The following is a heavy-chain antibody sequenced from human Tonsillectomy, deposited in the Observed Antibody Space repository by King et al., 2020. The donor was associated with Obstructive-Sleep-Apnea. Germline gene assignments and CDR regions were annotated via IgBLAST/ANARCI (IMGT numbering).Heavy chain of an antibody. J-gene: IGHJ2*01. CDR2: GSGRGGST. V-gene: IGHV3-23*04. CDR3: VKDQFPVAKYWYFDL. CDR1: GFTFSSYA. D-gene: IGHD4-23*01. Sequence: VQLVESGGGLVQPGGSLRLSCAASGFTFSSYAMSWVRQAPGKGLEWVAAGSGRGGSTYYTDSVKGRFTISRDNSNNTLYLQLSSLRADDTAVFYCVKDQFPVAKYWYFDLWGRGTLVSVSS.